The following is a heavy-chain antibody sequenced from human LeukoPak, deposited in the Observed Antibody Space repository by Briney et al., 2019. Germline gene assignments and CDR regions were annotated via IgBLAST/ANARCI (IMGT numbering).Heavy chain of an antibody. CDR2: ISYDGSNK. CDR3: ARMRAVAGFDY. CDR1: GFTFSSYA. D-gene: IGHD6-19*01. Sequence: PGGSLRLSCAASGFTFSSYAMHWVRQAPGKGLEWVAVISYDGSNKYYADSVKGRFTISRDNSKNTLYLQMNSLRAEDTAVYYSARMRAVAGFDYWGQGTLVTVSS. J-gene: IGHJ4*02. V-gene: IGHV3-30*04.